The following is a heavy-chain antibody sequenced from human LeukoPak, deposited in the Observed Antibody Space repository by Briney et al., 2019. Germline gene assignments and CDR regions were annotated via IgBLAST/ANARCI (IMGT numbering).Heavy chain of an antibody. J-gene: IGHJ3*02. CDR1: GYSISSGYY. D-gene: IGHD3-9*01. CDR2: IYHSGST. CDR3: ARTPYYDILTGYYKLPDAFDI. V-gene: IGHV4-38-2*02. Sequence: PSETLSLTCTVSGYSISSGYYWGWIRQPPGKGLEWIGSIYHSGSTYYNPSLKSRVTISVDTSKNQFSLKLSSVTAADTAVYYCARTPYYDILTGYYKLPDAFDIWGQGTMVTVSS.